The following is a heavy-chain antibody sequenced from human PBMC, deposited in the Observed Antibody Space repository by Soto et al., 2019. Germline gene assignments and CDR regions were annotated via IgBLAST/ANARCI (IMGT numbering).Heavy chain of an antibody. CDR1: GFSFGDYY. CDR2: ISGSGRTI. CDR3: ARDHGNWFDP. V-gene: IGHV3-11*01. J-gene: IGHJ5*02. Sequence: QVQLVESGGGLVKPGGSLRLSCTASGFSFGDYYMSWIRQAPGKGLEWISYISGSGRTIDFADSVKGRFTISRDNANKSLYLQMNSLSAEDTAVYYCARDHGNWFDPWCQGTLVSVSS.